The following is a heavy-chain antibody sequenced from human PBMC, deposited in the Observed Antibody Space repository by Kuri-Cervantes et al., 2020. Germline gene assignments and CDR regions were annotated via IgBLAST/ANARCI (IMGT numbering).Heavy chain of an antibody. CDR3: ARGRLEQWLVPFDY. CDR1: GFTFDDYA. CDR2: ISWNSGSI. V-gene: IGHV3-9*01. J-gene: IGHJ4*02. Sequence: GGSLRLSCAASGFTFDDYAMHWVRQAPGKGLEWVSGISWNSGSIGYADSVKGRFTISRDNAENSLYLQLNSLRAEDTALYYCARGRLEQWLVPFDYWGQGTLGTVSS. D-gene: IGHD6-19*01.